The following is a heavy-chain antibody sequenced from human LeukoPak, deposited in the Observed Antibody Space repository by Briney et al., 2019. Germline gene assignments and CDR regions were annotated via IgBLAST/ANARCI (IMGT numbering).Heavy chain of an antibody. V-gene: IGHV4-61*05. CDR1: GGSISSSSHY. D-gene: IGHD1-1*01. CDR3: ARAKGGKNWNDGHYYYYYMDV. Sequence: SETPSLTCTVSGGSISSSSHYWGWIRQPPGKGLEWIGYIYYSGSTNYNPSLKSRVTISVDTSKNQFSLKLSSVTAADTAVYYCARAKGGKNWNDGHYYYYYMDVWGKGTTVTVSS. J-gene: IGHJ6*03. CDR2: IYYSGST.